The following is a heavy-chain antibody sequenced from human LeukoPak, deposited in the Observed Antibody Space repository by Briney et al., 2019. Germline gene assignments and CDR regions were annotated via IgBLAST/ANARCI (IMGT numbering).Heavy chain of an antibody. CDR1: GFTFSDYY. V-gene: IGHV3-23*01. D-gene: IGHD3-3*01. Sequence: GGSLRLSCAASGFTFSDYYMSWIRQAPGKGLEWVSAISGSGGSTYYADSVKGRFTISRDNFKNTLYLQMNSLRAEDTAVYYCATNDFWSGYYYFDYWGQGTLVTVSS. CDR2: ISGSGGST. CDR3: ATNDFWSGYYYFDY. J-gene: IGHJ4*02.